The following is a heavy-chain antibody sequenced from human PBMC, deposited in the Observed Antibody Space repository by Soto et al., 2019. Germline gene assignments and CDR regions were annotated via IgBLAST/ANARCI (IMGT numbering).Heavy chain of an antibody. CDR1: GFTFSSYS. CDR3: ARNESSNIYGMDV. CDR2: INSGSFSI. D-gene: IGHD6-6*01. Sequence: PGRSLRLSCAASGFTFSSYSMNWVRQAPGKGLEWVSSINSGSFSINYADSVKGRFSISRDNAQNSLHLQMNNLRAEDTAVYYCARNESSNIYGMDVWGQGTTVTVSS. J-gene: IGHJ6*02. V-gene: IGHV3-21*01.